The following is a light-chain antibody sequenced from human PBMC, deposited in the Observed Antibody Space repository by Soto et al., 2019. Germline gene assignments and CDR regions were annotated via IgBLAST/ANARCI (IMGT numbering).Light chain of an antibody. CDR1: QSVNSNY. V-gene: IGKV3D-15*01. CDR3: QQLNYWPRIT. CDR2: GAS. Sequence: ETVLTQSPGTLSLSPGERATLSCRASQSVNSNYLAWYQQKPGQAPRLLIYGASSRATGIPDRFSGSGSGTDFTLTISSLQSEDLAVYYCQQLNYWPRITFGQGTRLEIK. J-gene: IGKJ5*01.